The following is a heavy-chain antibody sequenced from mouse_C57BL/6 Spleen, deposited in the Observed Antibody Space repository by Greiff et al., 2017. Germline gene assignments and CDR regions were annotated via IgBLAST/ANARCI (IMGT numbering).Heavy chain of an antibody. J-gene: IGHJ2*01. Sequence: EVQGVESGGGLVQPGGSLKLSCAASGFTFSDYYMYWVRQTPEKRLEWVAYISNGGGSTYYPDTVKGRFTISRDNAKNTLYLQMSRLKSEDTAMYYCARHESSGYLDYWGQGTTLTVSS. CDR3: ARHESSGYLDY. CDR1: GFTFSDYY. V-gene: IGHV5-12*01. CDR2: ISNGGGST. D-gene: IGHD3-2*02.